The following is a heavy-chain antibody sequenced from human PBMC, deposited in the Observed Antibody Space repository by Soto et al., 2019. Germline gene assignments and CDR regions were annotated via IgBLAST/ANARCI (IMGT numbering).Heavy chain of an antibody. CDR3: ARRYGDYFDY. D-gene: IGHD4-17*01. V-gene: IGHV4-59*08. Sequence: SETLSLTCTVSGGSISSYYWSWIRQPPGKELEWIGYIYYSGSTTYNPSLKSRVTISVDTSKNQFSLKLSSVTAADTAVDYCARRYGDYFDYWGQGTLVTVSS. CDR1: GGSISSYY. CDR2: IYYSGST. J-gene: IGHJ4*02.